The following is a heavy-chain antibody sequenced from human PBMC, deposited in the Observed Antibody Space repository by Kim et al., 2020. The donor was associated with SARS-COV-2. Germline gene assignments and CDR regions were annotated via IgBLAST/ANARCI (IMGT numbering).Heavy chain of an antibody. Sequence: SETLSLTCTVSGDSISKSPYYWGWIRQPPGKGLEWIGYVYYSGNTNYNPSLRSRVTMSADTSKNQFSLKLSSVTATDTAIYYCARIGGLAVAREGNWFGPWGQGTLVTVSS. CDR3: ARIGGLAVAREGNWFGP. V-gene: IGHV4-39*01. CDR2: VYYSGNT. J-gene: IGHJ5*02. D-gene: IGHD6-19*01. CDR1: GDSISKSPYY.